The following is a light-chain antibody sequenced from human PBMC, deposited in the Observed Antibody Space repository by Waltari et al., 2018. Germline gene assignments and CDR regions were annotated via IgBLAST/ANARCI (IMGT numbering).Light chain of an antibody. Sequence: SYELTQPPSVSVSPGQTASITCSGDTLDDTYACWYQQKPGQSPVLVIYQDSKRPSGIRERFSGSNSGNTATLTISGTQAMDEADYYCQAWDSSTVVFGGGTKLTVL. CDR3: QAWDSSTVV. CDR1: TLDDTY. V-gene: IGLV3-1*01. CDR2: QDS. J-gene: IGLJ2*01.